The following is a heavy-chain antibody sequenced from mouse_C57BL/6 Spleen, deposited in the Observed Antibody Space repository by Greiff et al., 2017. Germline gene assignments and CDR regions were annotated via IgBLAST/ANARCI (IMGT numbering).Heavy chain of an antibody. Sequence: QVQLQQPGAELVMPGASVKLSCKASGYTFTSYWMHWVKQRPGQGLEWIGEIDPSDSYTNYNQKFKGKSTLTVDKSSSTAYMQLSSQTSEDSAVYYCARVGSYSNYAMDYWGQGTSVTVSS. CDR2: IDPSDSYT. J-gene: IGHJ4*01. V-gene: IGHV1-69*01. D-gene: IGHD2-5*01. CDR1: GYTFTSYW. CDR3: ARVGSYSNYAMDY.